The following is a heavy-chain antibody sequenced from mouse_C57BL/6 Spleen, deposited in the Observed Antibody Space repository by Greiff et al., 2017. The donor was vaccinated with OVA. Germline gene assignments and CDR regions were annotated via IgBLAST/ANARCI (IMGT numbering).Heavy chain of an antibody. Sequence: VHVKQSGAELVRPGASVKLSCTASGFNIKDDYMHWVKQRPEQGLEWIGWIDPENGDTEYASKFQGKATITADTSSNTAYLQLSSLTSEDTAVYYCTLTGTGYFDYWGQGTTLTVSS. CDR2: IDPENGDT. J-gene: IGHJ2*01. CDR1: GFNIKDDY. V-gene: IGHV14-4*01. D-gene: IGHD4-1*01. CDR3: TLTGTGYFDY.